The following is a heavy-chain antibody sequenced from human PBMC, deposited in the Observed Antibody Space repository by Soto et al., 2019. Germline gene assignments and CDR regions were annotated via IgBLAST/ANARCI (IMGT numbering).Heavy chain of an antibody. CDR2: IIPIFGTA. CDR3: ARVSLGYCSGGSCYSGPGDY. CDR1: GGTFSSYA. D-gene: IGHD2-15*01. V-gene: IGHV1-69*13. Sequence: SVKVSCKASGGTFSSYAISWVRQAPGQGLEWMGGIIPIFGTANYAQKFQGRVTITADESTSTAYMELSSLRSEDTAVYYCARVSLGYCSGGSCYSGPGDYWGQGTLVTVSS. J-gene: IGHJ4*02.